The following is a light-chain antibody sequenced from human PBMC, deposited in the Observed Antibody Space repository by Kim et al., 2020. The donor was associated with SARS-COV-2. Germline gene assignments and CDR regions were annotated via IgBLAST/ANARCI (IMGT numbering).Light chain of an antibody. CDR1: NIGGKS. Sequence: SYELTQPPSVSVAPGKTARITCGGDNIGGKSVHXYQQKPGQAPILVIYYDSDRPSGIPERFSGSNSGNTATLTISRVEAGDEADYYCQGWDSTSDHQVFG. CDR3: QGWDSTSDHQV. CDR2: YDS. J-gene: IGLJ3*02. V-gene: IGLV3-21*04.